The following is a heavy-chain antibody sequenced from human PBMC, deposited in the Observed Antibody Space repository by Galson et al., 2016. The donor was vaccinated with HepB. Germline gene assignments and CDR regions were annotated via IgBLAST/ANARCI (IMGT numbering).Heavy chain of an antibody. J-gene: IGHJ4*02. V-gene: IGHV3-7*01. Sequence: SLRLSCAASGFTFSNYWMSWVRQAPGEGLEWLVNIKQDGTQKDYVDSVKGRFTISRDNAKRSLYLQMNSLRAEDTAMYYCVELSVVWGQGTLVTVSP. CDR2: IKQDGTQK. D-gene: IGHD1-7*01. CDR3: VELSVV. CDR1: GFTFSNYW.